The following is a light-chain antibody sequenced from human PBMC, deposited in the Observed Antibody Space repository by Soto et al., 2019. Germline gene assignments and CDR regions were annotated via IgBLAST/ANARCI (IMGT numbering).Light chain of an antibody. CDR2: DAS. J-gene: IGKJ1*01. Sequence: EIVLTQSPATLSLSPGERSTLSCRASQSVSSYLAWHQQKPGQAPRLLIYDASNRATGIPDRFSGSGSGADFTLTISRLEPEDFAIYYCQQYGTSPQTFGQGTKVDIK. V-gene: IGKV3-20*01. CDR3: QQYGTSPQT. CDR1: QSVSSY.